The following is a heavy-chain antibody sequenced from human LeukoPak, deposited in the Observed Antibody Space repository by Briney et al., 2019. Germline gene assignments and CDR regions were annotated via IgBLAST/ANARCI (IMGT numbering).Heavy chain of an antibody. CDR3: ARGGPIYGF. CDR1: GGSFSGYY. J-gene: IGHJ4*02. CDR2: INHSGST. V-gene: IGHV4-34*01. Sequence: SETLSLTCAVSGGSFSGYYWSWIRQPPGKGLEWIGEINHSGSTNYNPSLKSRVTISVDTSKNQFSLKLSSVTAADTAVYYCARGGPIYGFWGQGTLVTVSS. D-gene: IGHD4-17*01.